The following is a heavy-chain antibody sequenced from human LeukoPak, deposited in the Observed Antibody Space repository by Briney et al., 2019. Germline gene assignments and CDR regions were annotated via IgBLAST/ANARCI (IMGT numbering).Heavy chain of an antibody. D-gene: IGHD5-24*01. CDR2: IRYDGSNK. V-gene: IGHV3-30*02. Sequence: PGGSLRLSCAASGFTFSSYGMHWVRQAPGKGLEWVAFIRYDGSNKYYADSVKGRFTISRDNSKNTLYLQMNSLRAEDTAVYYCAKGGDGYNSLYYYYYYMDVWGTGTTVTVSS. CDR1: GFTFSSYG. CDR3: AKGGDGYNSLYYYYYYMDV. J-gene: IGHJ6*03.